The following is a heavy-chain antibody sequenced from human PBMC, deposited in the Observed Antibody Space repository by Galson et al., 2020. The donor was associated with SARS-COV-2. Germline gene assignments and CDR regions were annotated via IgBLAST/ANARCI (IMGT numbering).Heavy chain of an antibody. CDR3: ARDGIVGATGIDY. CDR1: GFTFSSYG. CDR2: IWYDGSNK. J-gene: IGHJ4*02. V-gene: IGHV3-33*01. Sequence: GESLKISCAASGFTFSSYGMHWVRQAPGKGLEGVAVIWYDGSNKYYADSVKGRFTISRDNSNNKLYLQMNSLRAEHTAVYYCARDGIVGATGIDYWGQGTLVTVSS. D-gene: IGHD1-26*01.